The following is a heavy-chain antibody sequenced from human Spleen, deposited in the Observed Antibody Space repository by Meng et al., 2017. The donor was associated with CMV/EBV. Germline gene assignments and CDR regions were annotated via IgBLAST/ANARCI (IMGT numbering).Heavy chain of an antibody. V-gene: IGHV3-21*01. CDR3: AKDLPPGPSSSTLGYYYGMDV. Sequence: GGSLRLSWAASEFTLRTSDMNWVRQAPGKGLERVSPINSNSRYRHHAGSVKGHFTISRDNSKNTLYLQMNSLRAEDTAVYYCAKDLPPGPSSSTLGYYYGMDVWGQGTTVTVSS. CDR1: EFTLRTSD. D-gene: IGHD2-2*01. CDR2: INSNSRYR. J-gene: IGHJ6*02.